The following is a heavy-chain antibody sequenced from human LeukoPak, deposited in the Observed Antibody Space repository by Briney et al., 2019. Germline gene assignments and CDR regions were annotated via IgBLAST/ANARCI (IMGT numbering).Heavy chain of an antibody. V-gene: IGHV6-1*01. CDR3: ARRLTQYDCFDP. CDR1: GDSVSSNKAA. J-gene: IGHJ5*02. Sequence: SQTLSLTCTISGDSVSSNKAAWNWIRQSPSRGLEWLGRTYYDSQWYRDYAVSVKSRMTVNPDTSKNQFSLHLNSVTPEDTAVYYCARRLTQYDCFDPWGQGILVTVSS. D-gene: IGHD2-2*01. CDR2: TYYDSQWYR.